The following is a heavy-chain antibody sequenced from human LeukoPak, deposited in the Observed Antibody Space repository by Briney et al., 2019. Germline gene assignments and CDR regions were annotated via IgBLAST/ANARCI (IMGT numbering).Heavy chain of an antibody. CDR1: GGTFRRYA. CDR3: ARSGAYCSSTSCQYYFDY. J-gene: IGHJ4*02. D-gene: IGHD2-2*01. Sequence: GASVKVSCKASGGTFRRYAISWVRQAPGQGLEWMGRIIPILGIANYAQKFQGRVTITADKSTSTAYMELSSLRSEDTAVYYCARSGAYCSSTSCQYYFDYWGQGTLVTVSS. V-gene: IGHV1-69*04. CDR2: IIPILGIA.